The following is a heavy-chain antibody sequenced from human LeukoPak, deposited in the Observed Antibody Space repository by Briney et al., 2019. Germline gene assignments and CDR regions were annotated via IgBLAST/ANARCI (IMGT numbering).Heavy chain of an antibody. CDR2: IIPIFGTA. D-gene: IGHD3-10*01. Sequence: SVKVSCKASGGTFSSYAISWVRQAPGQGLEWMGGIIPIFGTANYAQKFQGRVTMTRDTSTSTVYMELSSLRSEDTAVYYCARDAASQNYYGSGSHFDYWGQGTLVTVS. CDR3: ARDAASQNYYGSGSHFDY. V-gene: IGHV1-69*05. CDR1: GGTFSSYA. J-gene: IGHJ4*02.